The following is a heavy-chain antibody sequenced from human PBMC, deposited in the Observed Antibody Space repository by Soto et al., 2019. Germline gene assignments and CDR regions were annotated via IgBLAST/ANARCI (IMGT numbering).Heavy chain of an antibody. CDR3: ARHSSGPFCSGYYAIDY. Sequence: PGESLKISCKGSGYSFTSYWIGWVRQMPGKGLEWMGIIYPGDSDTRYSPSFQGQVTISADKSISTAYLQWSSLKASDTAMYYCARHSSGPFCSGYYAIDYWGQGTLVTVPS. V-gene: IGHV5-51*01. J-gene: IGHJ4*02. CDR1: GYSFTSYW. D-gene: IGHD3-22*01. CDR2: IYPGDSDT.